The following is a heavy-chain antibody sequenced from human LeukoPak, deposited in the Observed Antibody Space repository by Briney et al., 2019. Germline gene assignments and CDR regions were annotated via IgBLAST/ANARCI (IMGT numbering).Heavy chain of an antibody. V-gene: IGHV3-74*01. CDR2: ISTDGTYT. CDR1: GFTFSTSW. J-gene: IGHJ4*02. CDR3: TRDLHV. Sequence: GGSLRLSCAASGFTFSTSWMHWARHAPGKGLVWVSRISTDGTYTSSADSVKGRFTTSRDNAKNTLYLQMSSLRAEDTAVYYCTRDLHVWGQGTLVTVSS.